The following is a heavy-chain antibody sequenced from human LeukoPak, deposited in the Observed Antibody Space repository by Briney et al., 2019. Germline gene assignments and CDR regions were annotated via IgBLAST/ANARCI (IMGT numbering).Heavy chain of an antibody. Sequence: ASVKVSCKASGYTFTGYYMHWVRQAPGQGLEWMGWINPNSGGTNYAQKFQGRVTMTRDTSISTAYMELSRLRSDDTAVYYCARGRYNWNDGYYYYMDVWGKGTTVTISS. D-gene: IGHD1-1*01. CDR1: GYTFTGYY. CDR2: INPNSGGT. CDR3: ARGRYNWNDGYYYYMDV. J-gene: IGHJ6*03. V-gene: IGHV1-2*02.